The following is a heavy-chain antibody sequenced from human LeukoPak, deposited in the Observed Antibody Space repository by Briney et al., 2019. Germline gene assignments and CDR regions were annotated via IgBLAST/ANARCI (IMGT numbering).Heavy chain of an antibody. CDR3: ASQYFLILSLYYFDY. CDR2: IYTSGST. D-gene: IGHD3-10*02. V-gene: IGHV4-61*02. Sequence: PSETLSLTCTVSGGSISSGSYYWSWIRQPAGKGLEWIGRIYTSGSTNYNPSLKSRVTISVDTSKNQFSLKLSSVTAADTAVYYCASQYFLILSLYYFDYWGQGTLVTVSS. J-gene: IGHJ4*02. CDR1: GGSISSGSYY.